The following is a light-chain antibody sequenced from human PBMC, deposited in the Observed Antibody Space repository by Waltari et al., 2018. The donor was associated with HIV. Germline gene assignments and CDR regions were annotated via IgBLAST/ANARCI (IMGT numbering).Light chain of an antibody. CDR1: TREVGSYDF. Sequence: QSALTQPAPVSGFPGPSITIPCRGTTREVGSYDFVSWYQQHPGKAPRLMIHEVTKRASGTSTRFSGSKSGKTAYLTISGLQSEDEGVYYCSSYANTNTVIFGGGTKLTVL. J-gene: IGLJ2*01. V-gene: IGLV2-14*01. CDR2: EVT. CDR3: SSYANTNTVI.